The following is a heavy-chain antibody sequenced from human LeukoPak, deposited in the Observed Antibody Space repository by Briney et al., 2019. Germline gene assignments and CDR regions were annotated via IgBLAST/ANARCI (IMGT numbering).Heavy chain of an antibody. V-gene: IGHV1-18*01. D-gene: IGHD2-2*01. CDR3: ARDRPLAPAAGDI. CDR2: ISGHNGNT. CDR1: GYTFSIHG. Sequence: ASVKVSCKTSGYTFSIHGISWVRQAPGQGLEWMGWISGHNGNTKYAQKFQGRITLTTGTSTRTAYMELRSLTSDDTAVYYCARDRPLAPAAGDIWGQGTKVAVSS. J-gene: IGHJ3*02.